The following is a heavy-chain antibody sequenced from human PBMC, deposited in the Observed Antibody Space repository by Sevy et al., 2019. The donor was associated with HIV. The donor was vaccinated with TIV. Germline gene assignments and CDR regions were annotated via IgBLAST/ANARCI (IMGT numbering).Heavy chain of an antibody. CDR3: ARAWDTAMVNVLFY. J-gene: IGHJ4*02. D-gene: IGHD5-18*01. Sequence: ASVKVSCKASGYTFTSYAMNWVRQAPGQGLEWMGWINTNTGNPTYAQGFTGRFVFSLDTSVSTVYLQISGPKAEDTAVYYCARAWDTAMVNVLFYWGQGTLVTVSS. CDR2: INTNTGNP. CDR1: GYTFTSYA. V-gene: IGHV7-4-1*02.